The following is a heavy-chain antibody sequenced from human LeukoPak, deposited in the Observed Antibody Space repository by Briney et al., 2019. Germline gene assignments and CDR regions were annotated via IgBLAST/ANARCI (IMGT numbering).Heavy chain of an antibody. CDR2: IYYSGST. CDR3: ARHRAAGFYYDSSGYQYYFDY. V-gene: IGHV4-59*08. CDR1: GGSISSYY. D-gene: IGHD3-22*01. J-gene: IGHJ4*02. Sequence: SETLSLTCTVSGGSISSYYWSWIRQPPGKGLEWIGYIYYSGSTNYNPSLKSRVTISVDTSKNQFSPKLSSVTAADTAVYYCARHRAAGFYYDSSGYQYYFDYWGQGTLVTVSS.